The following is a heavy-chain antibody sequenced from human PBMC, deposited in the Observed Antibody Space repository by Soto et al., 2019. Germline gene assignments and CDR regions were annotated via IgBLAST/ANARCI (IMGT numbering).Heavy chain of an antibody. V-gene: IGHV3-23*01. CDR2: ISGSGGST. J-gene: IGHJ4*02. CDR3: AKVSWVRGVKERYYFDY. CDR1: GFTFSSYA. Sequence: GSLRLSCAASGFTFSSYAMSWVRQAPGKGLEWVSAISGSGGSTYYADSVKGRFTISRDNSKNTLYLQMNSLRAEDTAVYYCAKVSWVRGVKERYYFDYWGQGTLVTVSS. D-gene: IGHD3-10*01.